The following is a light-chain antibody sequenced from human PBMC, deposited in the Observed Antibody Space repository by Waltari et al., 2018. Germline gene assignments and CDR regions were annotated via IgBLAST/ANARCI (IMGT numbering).Light chain of an antibody. V-gene: IGLV2-8*01. CDR3: SSYAGSNNLV. J-gene: IGLJ2*01. CDR1: SSDVGGYNY. Sequence: QSALTQPPSASGSPGQSVTISCTGTSSDVGGYNYVSWYQEHPGKAPKRMIYEVSNRPSGVPDRFSGSKSGNTASLTVSGLQAEDEADYYCSSYAGSNNLVFGGVTKLTVL. CDR2: EVS.